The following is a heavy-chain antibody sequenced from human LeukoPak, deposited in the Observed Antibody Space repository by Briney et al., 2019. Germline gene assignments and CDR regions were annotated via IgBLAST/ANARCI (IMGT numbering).Heavy chain of an antibody. Sequence: ASVKVSCKASGYTFTGYYMHWVRQAPGQGLERMGWINPNSGGTNYAQKFQGRVTMTRDTSISTAYMELSRLRSDDTAVYYCTRDGYCSSTSCLHMDVWGKGTTVTVSS. CDR2: INPNSGGT. V-gene: IGHV1-2*02. CDR3: TRDGYCSSTSCLHMDV. CDR1: GYTFTGYY. D-gene: IGHD2-2*03. J-gene: IGHJ6*03.